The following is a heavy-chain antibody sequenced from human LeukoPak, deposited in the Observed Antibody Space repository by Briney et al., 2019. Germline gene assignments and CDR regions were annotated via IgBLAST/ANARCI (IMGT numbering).Heavy chain of an antibody. J-gene: IGHJ4*02. D-gene: IGHD3-22*01. CDR1: GFTFSSYG. V-gene: IGHV3-30*03. CDR2: ISNDGSNK. Sequence: GGSLRLSCVASGFTFSSYGMHWVRQAPGKGLEWVAVISNDGSNKHYADSVKGRFTISRDNSKNTLYLQMNSLRAEDTAVYYCARENYYESSGYVDYWGQGTLVTVSS. CDR3: ARENYYESSGYVDY.